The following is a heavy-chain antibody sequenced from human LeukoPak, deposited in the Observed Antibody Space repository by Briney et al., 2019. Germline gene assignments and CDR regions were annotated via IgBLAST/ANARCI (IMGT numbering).Heavy chain of an antibody. J-gene: IGHJ4*02. CDR2: INPNSGGT. D-gene: IGHD3-10*01. CDR3: ANGALLWFGEPLGN. Sequence: ASVKVSCKASGYTNTGYYMHWVRQAAGQGLEWMGRINPNSGGTNYAQKFQGRVTMTRDTSISTAYMELSRLRSDDTAVYYCANGALLWFGEPLGNWGQGTLVTVSS. CDR1: GYTNTGYY. V-gene: IGHV1-2*02.